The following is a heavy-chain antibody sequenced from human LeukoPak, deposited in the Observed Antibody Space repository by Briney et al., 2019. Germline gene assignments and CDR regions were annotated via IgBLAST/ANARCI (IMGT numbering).Heavy chain of an antibody. CDR3: AREDRSFFDY. CDR2: IWYDGSNK. V-gene: IGHV3-33*08. J-gene: IGHJ4*02. CDR1: GFTFDDYA. Sequence: PGGSLRLSCAASGFTFDDYAMPWVRQAPGKGLEWVAVIWYDGSNKYYADSVKGRFTISRDNSKNTLYLQMNSLRAEDTAVYYCAREDRSFFDYWGQGTLVTVSS.